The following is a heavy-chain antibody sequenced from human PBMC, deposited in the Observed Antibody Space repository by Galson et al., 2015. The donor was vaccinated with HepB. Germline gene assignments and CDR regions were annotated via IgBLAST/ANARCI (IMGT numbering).Heavy chain of an antibody. J-gene: IGHJ6*03. V-gene: IGHV6-1*01. CDR3: ARAVWRGVVVPAARVGYYYMDV. D-gene: IGHD2-2*01. CDR1: GDSVSSNSAA. Sequence: CAISGDSVSSNSAAWNWIRQSPSRGLEWLGRTYYRSKWYNDYAVSVKSRITINPDTSKNQFSLQLNSVTPEDTAVYYCARAVWRGVVVPAARVGYYYMDVWGKGTTVTVSS. CDR2: TYYRSKWYN.